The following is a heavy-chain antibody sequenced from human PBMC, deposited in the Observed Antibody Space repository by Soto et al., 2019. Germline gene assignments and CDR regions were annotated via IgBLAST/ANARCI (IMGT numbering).Heavy chain of an antibody. CDR2: INHSGST. J-gene: IGHJ5*02. D-gene: IGHD3-22*01. CDR1: GGSFSGYY. V-gene: IGHV4-34*01. Sequence: SETLSLTCAVHGGSFSGYYWSWIRQPPGKGLEWIGEINHSGSTNYNPSLKSRVTISVDTSKNQFSLKLSSVTAADTAVYYCARNYYYDSSGYYSPWGQGTLVTVS. CDR3: ARNYYYDSSGYYSP.